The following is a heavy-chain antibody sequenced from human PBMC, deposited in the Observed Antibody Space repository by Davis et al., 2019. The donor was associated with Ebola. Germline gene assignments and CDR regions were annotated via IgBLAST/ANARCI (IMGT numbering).Heavy chain of an antibody. Sequence: SETLSLTCAVYGGSFSGYYWSWIRQLPGKGLEWIGEINHSGSTNYNPSLTRRVTISVDTSKNQFSLKLSSVTAADTAVYYRATWGAAFDPWGQGTLVTVSS. D-gene: IGHD3-16*01. V-gene: IGHV4-34*01. CDR3: ATWGAAFDP. J-gene: IGHJ5*02. CDR1: GGSFSGYY. CDR2: INHSGST.